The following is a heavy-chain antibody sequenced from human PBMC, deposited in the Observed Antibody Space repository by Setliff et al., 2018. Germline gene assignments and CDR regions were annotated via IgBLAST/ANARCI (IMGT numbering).Heavy chain of an antibody. J-gene: IGHJ4*02. CDR2: FDFEDGET. Sequence: GASVKVSCKVSGYTLTKLPMHWVRQAPGKGLEWMGGFDFEDGETIYAHKFQGRVTMTEDTSTDTAYMELSRLRSDDTAVYYCARDLGGIWKTYFDYWGQGTLVTVS. CDR3: ARDLGGIWKTYFDY. V-gene: IGHV1-24*01. D-gene: IGHD1-1*01. CDR1: GYTLTKLP.